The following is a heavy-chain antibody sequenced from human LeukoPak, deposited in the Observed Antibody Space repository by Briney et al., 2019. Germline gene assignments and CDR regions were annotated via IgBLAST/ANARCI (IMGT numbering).Heavy chain of an antibody. CDR1: GGTFSSYA. J-gene: IGHJ4*02. D-gene: IGHD3-10*01. CDR3: AREPITMVRGPLGYFDY. V-gene: IGHV1-69*13. CDR2: IIPIFGTA. Sequence: GASVKVSCKASGGTFSSYAISWVRQAPGQGLEWMGGIIPIFGTANYAQKFQGRVTITADESTSTAYMELSSLRSEDTAVYYCAREPITMVRGPLGYFDYWGQGTLVTVSS.